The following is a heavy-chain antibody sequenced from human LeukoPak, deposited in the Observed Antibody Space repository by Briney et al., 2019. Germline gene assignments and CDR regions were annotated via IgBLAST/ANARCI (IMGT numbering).Heavy chain of an antibody. CDR1: GGTCSSYA. CDR2: IIPIFGTA. D-gene: IGHD3-22*01. CDR3: ARGWGEYYYDSSGYYEIDAFDI. V-gene: IGHV1-69*05. Sequence: ASVKVSCQASGGTCSSYAISWVRQAPGQGLEWMGGIIPIFGTANYAQKFQGRVTITTDESTSTAYMELSSLRSEDTAVYYCARGWGEYYYDSSGYYEIDAFDIWGQGTMVTVSS. J-gene: IGHJ3*02.